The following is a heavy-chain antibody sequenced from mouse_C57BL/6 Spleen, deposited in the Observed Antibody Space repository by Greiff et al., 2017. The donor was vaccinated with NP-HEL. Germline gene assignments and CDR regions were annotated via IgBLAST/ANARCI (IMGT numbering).Heavy chain of an antibody. CDR3: ARGELWGSNYGAMDY. D-gene: IGHD2-5*01. CDR2: IDPSDSET. V-gene: IGHV1-52*01. J-gene: IGHJ4*01. Sequence: QVQLQQSGAELVRPGSSVKLSCKASGYTFTSYWMHWVKQRPIQGLEWIGNIDPSDSETHYNQKFKDKATLTVDKSSSTASMQLSSLTYEDSAVYYCARGELWGSNYGAMDYWGQGASVTVSS. CDR1: GYTFTSYW.